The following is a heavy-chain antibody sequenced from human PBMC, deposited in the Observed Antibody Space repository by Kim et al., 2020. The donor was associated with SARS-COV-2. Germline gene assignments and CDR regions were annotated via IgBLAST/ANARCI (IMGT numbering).Heavy chain of an antibody. CDR3: ATSSTNFQLYYYYGMDV. J-gene: IGHJ6*02. CDR2: FDPEDGET. V-gene: IGHV1-24*01. D-gene: IGHD2-8*01. Sequence: ASVKVSCKVSGYTLTELSMHWVRQAPGKGLEWMGGFDPEDGETIYAQKFQGRVTMTEDTSTDTAYMELSSLRSEDTAVYYCATSSTNFQLYYYYGMDVWGQGTTVTVSS. CDR1: GYTLTELS.